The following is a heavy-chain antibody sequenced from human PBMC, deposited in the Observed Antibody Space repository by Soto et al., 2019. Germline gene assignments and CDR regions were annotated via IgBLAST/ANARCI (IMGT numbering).Heavy chain of an antibody. J-gene: IGHJ4*02. Sequence: SETLSLTCTVSGGSISSGNYYWSWIRQSPGKRMEWIGYVHHSWGSSYNPSLQSRVTISVDTSKNQFSLNVTSVTAADTAVYYCRGARPSLQEFDYWGQGTLVTVSS. CDR2: VHHSWGS. CDR1: GGSISSGNYY. V-gene: IGHV4-61*01. D-gene: IGHD4-4*01. CDR3: RGARPSLQEFDY.